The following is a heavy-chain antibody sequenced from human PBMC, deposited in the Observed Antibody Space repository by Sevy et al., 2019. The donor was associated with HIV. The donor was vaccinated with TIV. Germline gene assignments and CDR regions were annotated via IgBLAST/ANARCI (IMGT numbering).Heavy chain of an antibody. CDR1: GGTFRRYI. Sequence: ASVKVSCRTFGGTFRRYIIAWMRQAPGQGLEWMGGIITSAGKVNYAQKFRGRVTITADDSTSTTYMEMSSLRSEDTAIYYCSRVYSCGGDCYYFDYWGQGTLVTVSS. V-gene: IGHV1-69*13. J-gene: IGHJ4*02. D-gene: IGHD2-21*02. CDR3: SRVYSCGGDCYYFDY. CDR2: IITSAGKV.